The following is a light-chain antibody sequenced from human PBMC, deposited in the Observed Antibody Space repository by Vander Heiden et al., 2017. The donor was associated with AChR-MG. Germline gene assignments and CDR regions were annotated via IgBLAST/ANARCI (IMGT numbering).Light chain of an antibody. J-gene: IGKJ1*01. Sequence: DIQMTPSPPTLSASVGDRVTITCRASQSISSWLAWYQQKPGKAPKLLIYKASSLESGVPSRFSGSGSGTEFTLTISSLQPDDFATYYCQQNNSYPWTFGQGTKVEIK. V-gene: IGKV1-5*03. CDR1: QSISSW. CDR2: KAS. CDR3: QQNNSYPWT.